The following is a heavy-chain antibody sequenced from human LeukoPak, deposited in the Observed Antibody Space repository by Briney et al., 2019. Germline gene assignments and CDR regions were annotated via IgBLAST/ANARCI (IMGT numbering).Heavy chain of an antibody. J-gene: IGHJ4*02. CDR1: GDSVSSNSAA. CDR2: TYYRSKWFY. CDR3: TRGGSSSLDY. D-gene: IGHD6-13*01. Sequence: SQTLSLTCAISGDSVSSNSAAWSWIRQSPSRGLEWLGRTYYRSKWFYNYAVSVKSRITISPDTSKNQFSLHLNSATPEDTAVYYCTRGGSSSLDYWGQGTLVTVSS. V-gene: IGHV6-1*01.